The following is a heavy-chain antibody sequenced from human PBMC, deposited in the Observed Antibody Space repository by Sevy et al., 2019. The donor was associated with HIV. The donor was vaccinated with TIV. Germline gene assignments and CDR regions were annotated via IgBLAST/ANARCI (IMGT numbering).Heavy chain of an antibody. V-gene: IGHV4-31*03. Sequence: SETLSLTCTVSGGSISSGGYYWSWIRQHPGKGLEWIGYIYYSGSTYYNPSLKSRVTISVDTSKNQFSLKRSSVTAADTAVYYCARDRSTAFDIWGQGTMVTVSS. J-gene: IGHJ3*02. CDR3: ARDRSTAFDI. CDR1: GGSISSGGYY. CDR2: IYYSGST.